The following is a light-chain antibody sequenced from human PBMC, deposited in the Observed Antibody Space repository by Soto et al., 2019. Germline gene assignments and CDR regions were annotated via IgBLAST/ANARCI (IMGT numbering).Light chain of an antibody. Sequence: EIVMTQSPATLSVSPGERATLSCRASQRFTTNLAWYQQKPGQAPRLLIYGASSRATGIPARFSGRGSGTEFTLTISSLQSEDFAVYYCQQYNNWPPWTFGQGTKVEIK. CDR1: QRFTTN. CDR2: GAS. J-gene: IGKJ1*01. V-gene: IGKV3-15*01. CDR3: QQYNNWPPWT.